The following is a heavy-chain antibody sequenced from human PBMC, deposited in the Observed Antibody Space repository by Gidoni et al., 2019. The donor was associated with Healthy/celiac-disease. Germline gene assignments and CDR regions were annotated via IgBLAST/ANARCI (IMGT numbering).Heavy chain of an antibody. D-gene: IGHD3-10*01. Sequence: QVQLVQSGAEVKKPGASVKVSCKASGYTFTSYYIHWVRQAPGQGLERMAIINPSGGNPNYAQKFQGRVTVTRDTSTSTVYMELSSLRSEDTAVYYCAREWPRGYFQYWGQGTLVTVSS. CDR2: INPSGGNP. CDR3: AREWPRGYFQY. V-gene: IGHV1-46*01. CDR1: GYTFTSYY. J-gene: IGHJ1*01.